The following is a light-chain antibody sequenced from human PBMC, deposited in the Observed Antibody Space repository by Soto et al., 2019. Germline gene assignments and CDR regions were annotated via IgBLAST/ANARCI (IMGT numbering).Light chain of an antibody. CDR1: ERETTAD. Sequence: VLTQSPGTLSLSPGEIATLSCRANERETTADFAWFQQNPGKAARLLVSGARTRAPGVTDRSRASGSGTDFSPPISRLECEDFAVYYCKQYGTSPWTFGQGTKVDIK. CDR3: KQYGTSPWT. V-gene: IGKV3-20*01. J-gene: IGKJ1*01. CDR2: GAR.